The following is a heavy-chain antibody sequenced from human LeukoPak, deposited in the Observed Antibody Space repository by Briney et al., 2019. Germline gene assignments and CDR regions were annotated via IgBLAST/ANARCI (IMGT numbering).Heavy chain of an antibody. CDR3: ASNGLLWFGELSGDY. D-gene: IGHD3-10*01. V-gene: IGHV3-66*01. CDR1: GFTVSSNY. Sequence: GGSLRLSCAASGFTVSSNYMSWVRQAPGKGLEWVSVIYSGGSTYYADSVKGRFTISRDNSKNTLYLQMNSLRAEDTAVYYCASNGLLWFGELSGDYWGQGTLVTVSS. CDR2: IYSGGST. J-gene: IGHJ4*02.